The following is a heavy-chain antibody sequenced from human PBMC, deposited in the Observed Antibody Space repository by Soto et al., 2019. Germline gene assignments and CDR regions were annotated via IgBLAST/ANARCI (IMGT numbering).Heavy chain of an antibody. D-gene: IGHD6-19*01. CDR2: IWYDGSNK. J-gene: IGHJ6*02. V-gene: IGHV3-33*01. CDR1: GFTFSSYG. Sequence: PGGSLRLSCAASGFTFSSYGMHWVRQAPGKGLEWVAVIWYDGSNKYYADSVKGRFTISRDNSKNTLYLQMNSLRAEDTAVYYCARDRLKSEQWLVYIKGGGMDVWGQGTTVTVSS. CDR3: ARDRLKSEQWLVYIKGGGMDV.